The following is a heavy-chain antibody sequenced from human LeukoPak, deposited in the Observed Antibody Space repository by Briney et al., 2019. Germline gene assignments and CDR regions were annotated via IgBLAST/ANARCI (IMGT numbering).Heavy chain of an antibody. V-gene: IGHV4-30-4*01. CDR2: IYYSGST. CDR1: GGSISSGDYY. D-gene: IGHD3-3*01. CDR3: AISTDFWSGYYGMDV. Sequence: PSETLSLTCTVSGGSISSGDYYWSWIRQPPGKGLEWIGYIYYSGSTYYNPSLKSRVTISVDTSKNQFSLKLSSVTAADTAVYYCAISTDFWSGYYGMDVWGQGTTVTVSS. J-gene: IGHJ6*02.